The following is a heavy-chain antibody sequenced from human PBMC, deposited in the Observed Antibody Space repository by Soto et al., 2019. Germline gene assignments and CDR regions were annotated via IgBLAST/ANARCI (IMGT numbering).Heavy chain of an antibody. V-gene: IGHV4-30-4*01. J-gene: IGHJ5*02. CDR2: IYYSGST. CDR1: GGSISSGDHY. CDR3: ARRHLYYDSTPGCFAP. Sequence: SETLSLTCTVSGGSISSGDHYWSWIRQPPGKGLEWIGYIYYSGSTYYNPSLKSRVTISVDTSKNQFSLKLSSVTAADTAVYYCARRHLYYDSTPGCFAPWAQGTLVPVSP. D-gene: IGHD3-22*01.